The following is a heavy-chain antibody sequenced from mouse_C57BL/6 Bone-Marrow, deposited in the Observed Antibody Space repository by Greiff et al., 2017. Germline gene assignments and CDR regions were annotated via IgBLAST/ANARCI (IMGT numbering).Heavy chain of an antibody. CDR1: GFNIKDDY. J-gene: IGHJ1*03. V-gene: IGHV14-4*01. Sequence: EVKLVESGAELVRPGASVKLSCTASGFNIKDDYMHWVKQRPEQGLEWIGWIDPENGDPEYASKFQGKATITADTSSNTAYLQLSSLTSEDTAVYYCTTSHWYFDVWGTGTTGTVSS. CDR2: IDPENGDP. CDR3: TTSHWYFDV.